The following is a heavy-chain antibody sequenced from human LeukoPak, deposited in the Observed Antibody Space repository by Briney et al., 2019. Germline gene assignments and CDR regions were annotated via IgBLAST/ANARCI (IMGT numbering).Heavy chain of an antibody. J-gene: IGHJ3*02. V-gene: IGHV3-48*01. Sequence: GGSLRLSCAASGFTFNNYAIHWVRQAPGKGLEWVSFISSTGGTIYYADAVRGRFTVSRDNAKNSLLLQMNSLRAEDTALYYCARGYSRAAFDIWGQGTMVTVSS. CDR2: ISSTGGTI. D-gene: IGHD2-15*01. CDR1: GFTFNNYA. CDR3: ARGYSRAAFDI.